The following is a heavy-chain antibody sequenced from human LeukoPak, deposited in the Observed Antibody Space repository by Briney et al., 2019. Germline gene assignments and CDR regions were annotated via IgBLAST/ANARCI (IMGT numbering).Heavy chain of an antibody. D-gene: IGHD3-10*01. V-gene: IGHV4-34*01. Sequence: PSETLSLTCAVYGGSFSGYYWSWIRQPPGKGLEWIGEINHSGSTNYNPSLKSRVTISVDTSKNQFSLKLSSVTAADTAVYYCARHSPRKYYYGSGMRVFDYWGQGTLVTVSS. CDR3: ARHSPRKYYYGSGMRVFDY. J-gene: IGHJ4*02. CDR1: GGSFSGYY. CDR2: INHSGST.